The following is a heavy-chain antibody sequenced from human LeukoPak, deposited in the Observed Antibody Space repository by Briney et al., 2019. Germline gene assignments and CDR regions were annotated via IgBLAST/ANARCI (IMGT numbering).Heavy chain of an antibody. J-gene: IGHJ6*02. V-gene: IGHV5-51*01. D-gene: IGHD3-3*01. Sequence: GESLKISCQGSGYRYSNYCFGWVRQMPGKGLEWMGIICPGDSDGRHSPSFRGQVTISADKSISTAYLQWSSLKASDTAMYYCARHTRYDFWSGYYKDYYYYGMDVWGQGTTVTVSS. CDR3: ARHTRYDFWSGYYKDYYYYGMDV. CDR2: ICPGDSDG. CDR1: GYRYSNYC.